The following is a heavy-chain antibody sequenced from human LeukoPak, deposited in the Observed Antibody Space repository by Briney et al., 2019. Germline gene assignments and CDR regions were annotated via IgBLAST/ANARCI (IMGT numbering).Heavy chain of an antibody. CDR3: ARELPPNYYGSGSYEPRFDP. CDR1: GGSTSSYY. J-gene: IGHJ5*02. D-gene: IGHD3-10*01. V-gene: IGHV4-4*07. Sequence: PSETLSLTCTVSGGSTSSYYWSWIRQPAGKGLEWIGRIYTSGSTNYNPSLKSRVTMSVDTSKSQFSLKLSSVTAADTAVYYCARELPPNYYGSGSYEPRFDPWGQGTLVTVSS. CDR2: IYTSGST.